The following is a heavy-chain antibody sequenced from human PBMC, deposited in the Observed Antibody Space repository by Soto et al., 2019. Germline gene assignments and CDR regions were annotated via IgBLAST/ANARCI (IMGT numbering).Heavy chain of an antibody. CDR3: ARSVGATLDY. CDR1: GFSFSAHY. J-gene: IGHJ4*02. D-gene: IGHD1-26*01. V-gene: IGHV3-72*01. Sequence: EVQLVESGGGLVQPGGSLRLSCAASGFSFSAHYMDWVRQAPGKGLEWLGRIRDKAHSYTTEYAASVKGRFTTSRDDLENSLYLQMNSLKTEDTAVYYCARSVGATLDYWGQGTLVTVSS. CDR2: IRDKAHSYTT.